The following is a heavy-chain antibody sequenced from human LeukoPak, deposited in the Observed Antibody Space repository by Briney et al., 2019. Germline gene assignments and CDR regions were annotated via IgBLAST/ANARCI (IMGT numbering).Heavy chain of an antibody. V-gene: IGHV3-23*01. CDR2: ISGSGGST. CDR3: ANLLYGSGNTASYY. J-gene: IGHJ4*02. D-gene: IGHD3-10*01. Sequence: GESLKLSCAASGFTFSSYAMSWVRQAPGKGLEWVSAISGSGGSTYYADSVKGRFTISRDNSKNTLYLQMNSLRAEDTAVYYCANLLYGSGNTASYYWGQGTLVTVSS. CDR1: GFTFSSYA.